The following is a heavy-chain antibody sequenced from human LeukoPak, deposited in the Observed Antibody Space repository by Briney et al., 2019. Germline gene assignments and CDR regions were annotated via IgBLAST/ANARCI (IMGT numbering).Heavy chain of an antibody. Sequence: ASVKVSCKASGYTFTSYDINWVRQATGQGLEWMGWMNPNSGNTGYAQKFQGRVTMTRNTSISTAYMELSSLRSEDTAVYYCARKRIGTSWFDPWGQGTLVTVSP. CDR3: ARKRIGTSWFDP. CDR2: MNPNSGNT. CDR1: GYTFTSYD. D-gene: IGHD6-13*01. J-gene: IGHJ5*02. V-gene: IGHV1-8*01.